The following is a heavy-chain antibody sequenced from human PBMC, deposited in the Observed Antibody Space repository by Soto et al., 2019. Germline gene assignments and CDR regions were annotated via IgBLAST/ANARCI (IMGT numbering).Heavy chain of an antibody. CDR1: GGSISSSSYY. Sequence: SETLSLTCTVSGGSISSSSYYWGWIRQPPGKGLEWIGYIYYSGNTYYNPSLRSRLTISLDASKNQFSLKLRSVTAADTAVYYCSRDDSDWFFNWGRGTLVTVSS. CDR2: IYYSGNT. J-gene: IGHJ4*02. CDR3: SRDDSDWFFN. V-gene: IGHV4-30-4*08. D-gene: IGHD3-9*01.